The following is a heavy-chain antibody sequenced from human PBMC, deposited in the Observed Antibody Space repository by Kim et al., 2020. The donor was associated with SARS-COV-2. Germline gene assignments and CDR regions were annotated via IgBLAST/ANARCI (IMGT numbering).Heavy chain of an antibody. J-gene: IGHJ4*02. CDR1: GDFINTHY. Sequence: SETLSLTCSVSGDFINTHYWNWIRQPPGRGLEYIGYIVYTGDTYYNPSLASRVTISQDKSKNQFSLRLTSVTAADTAVDYCARSGGSLQFDYWGQGRLV. D-gene: IGHD2-15*01. V-gene: IGHV4-59*11. CDR2: IVYTGDT. CDR3: ARSGGSLQFDY.